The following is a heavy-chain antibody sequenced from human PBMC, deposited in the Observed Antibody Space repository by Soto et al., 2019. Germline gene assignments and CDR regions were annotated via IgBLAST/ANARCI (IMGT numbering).Heavy chain of an antibody. CDR3: ARSPAGTQFDP. CDR2: IHYSGAT. D-gene: IGHD6-13*01. Sequence: SETLSLTCTVSGGSISSNSYYWGWIRQAPGKGLEWIGSIHYSGATYYNPSLKSRVTMSVDTSKNQFSLKLSSVTAADTAVYHCARSPAGTQFDPWGQGTLVTVSS. V-gene: IGHV4-39*01. J-gene: IGHJ5*02. CDR1: GGSISSNSYY.